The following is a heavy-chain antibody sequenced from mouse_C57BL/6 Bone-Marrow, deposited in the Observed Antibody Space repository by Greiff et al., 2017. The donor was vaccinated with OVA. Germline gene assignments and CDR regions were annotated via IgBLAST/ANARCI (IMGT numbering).Heavy chain of an antibody. D-gene: IGHD2-1*01. V-gene: IGHV1-53*01. J-gene: IGHJ3*01. CDR1: GYTFTSYW. CDR3: ASRGYGNYWFAY. CDR2: INPSNGGT. Sequence: QVQLQQPGTELVKPGASVKLSCKASGYTFTSYWMHWVKQRPGQGLEWIGNINPSNGGTNYTEKFKSQATLTVDKSSSTVYMQLSSLTSEDSAVYYCASRGYGNYWFAYWGQGTLVTVSA.